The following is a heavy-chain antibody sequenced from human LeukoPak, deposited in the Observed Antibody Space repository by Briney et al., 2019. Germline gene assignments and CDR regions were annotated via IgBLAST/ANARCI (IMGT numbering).Heavy chain of an antibody. J-gene: IGHJ3*02. Sequence: SVKVSCKVSGGTFSSYAISWVRQAPGQGLEWMGGIIPIFGTANYAQKFQGRVTITADESTSTAYMELSSLRSEDTAVYYCARDGATPHAFDIWGQGTMVTVSS. CDR2: IIPIFGTA. CDR1: GGTFSSYA. V-gene: IGHV1-69*13. D-gene: IGHD4/OR15-4a*01. CDR3: ARDGATPHAFDI.